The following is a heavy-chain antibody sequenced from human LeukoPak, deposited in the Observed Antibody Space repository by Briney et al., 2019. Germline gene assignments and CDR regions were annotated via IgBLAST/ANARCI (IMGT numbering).Heavy chain of an antibody. V-gene: IGHV1-18*01. CDR3: ARGGYSSGWYRKFDY. CDR2: ISVYNGNT. D-gene: IGHD6-19*01. Sequence: GASVKVSCKASGYTFTSYGISWVRQAPGQGLEWVGWISVYNGNTNYAQKLQGRVTMTTDTSTSTAYMELRSLRSDDTAVYYCARGGYSSGWYRKFDYWGQGTLVTVSS. CDR1: GYTFTSYG. J-gene: IGHJ4*02.